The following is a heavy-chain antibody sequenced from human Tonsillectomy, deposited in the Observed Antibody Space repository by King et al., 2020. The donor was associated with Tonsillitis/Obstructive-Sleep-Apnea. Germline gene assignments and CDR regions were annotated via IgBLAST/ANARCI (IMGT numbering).Heavy chain of an antibody. CDR2: IDPSDSYT. D-gene: IGHD2-2*01. J-gene: IGHJ6*03. CDR1: GYSFTSYW. CDR3: ARLSGYCSSTSCFIYYYYYMDV. Sequence: VQLVQSGAEVKKPGESLRISCKGSGYSFTSYWISWVRQMPGKGLEWMGRIDPSDSYTNYSPSFQGHVPISAAKSISTAYLQWSSLKASDTAMYYCARLSGYCSSTSCFIYYYYYMDVWGKGTTVTVSS. V-gene: IGHV5-10-1*01.